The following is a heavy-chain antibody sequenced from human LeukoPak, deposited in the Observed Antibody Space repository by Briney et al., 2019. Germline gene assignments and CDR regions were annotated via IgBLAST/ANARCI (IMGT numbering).Heavy chain of an antibody. CDR1: GYTFTSYG. Sequence: ASVKVSCKASGYTFTSYGISWVRQAPGQGLEWIGWISAYNGNTNYAQKLQGRVTMTTDTSTSTAYVELRSLRSDDTAVYYCARETVEDYFDYWGQGTLVTVSS. V-gene: IGHV1-18*01. CDR2: ISAYNGNT. J-gene: IGHJ4*02. D-gene: IGHD4-23*01. CDR3: ARETVEDYFDY.